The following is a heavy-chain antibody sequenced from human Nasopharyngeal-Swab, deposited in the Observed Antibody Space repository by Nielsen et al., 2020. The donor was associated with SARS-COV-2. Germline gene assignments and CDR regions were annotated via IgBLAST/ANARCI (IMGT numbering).Heavy chain of an antibody. D-gene: IGHD3-22*01. V-gene: IGHV4-38-2*01. CDR2: IYHSGST. CDR3: ALTAPYCYDSSGYYDY. Sequence: SETLSLTCAVSGYSISSGYYWGWIRQPPGKGLEWIGSIYHSGSTNYNPSLKSRVTISVDTSKNQFSLKLSSVTAADTAVYYCALTAPYCYDSSGYYDYWGQGTLVTVSS. CDR1: GYSISSGYY. J-gene: IGHJ4*02.